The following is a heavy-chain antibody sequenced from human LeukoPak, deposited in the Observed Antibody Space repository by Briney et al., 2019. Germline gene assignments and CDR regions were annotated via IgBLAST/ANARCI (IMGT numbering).Heavy chain of an antibody. V-gene: IGHV4-4*02. CDR3: AGSVLRYFDWHY. CDR1: IGSISSSKW. J-gene: IGHJ4*02. D-gene: IGHD3-9*01. CDR2: IYLYGTT. Sequence: SETLSLTCSVSIGSISSSKWWSWVLQSAVKGLEWIGEIYLYGTTNYNPSFTSRVTMSVDRSRNQFSLKLSSVTAADTAVYYCAGSVLRYFDWHYWGQGSLVTVSS.